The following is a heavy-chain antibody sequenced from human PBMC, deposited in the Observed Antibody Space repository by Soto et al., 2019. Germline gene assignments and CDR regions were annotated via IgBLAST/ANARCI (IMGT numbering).Heavy chain of an antibody. Sequence: QVQLLQSGAKVKKPGASVKVSCKASGYTFTGYYIHWVRQAPGQGLEWMGWIYPNSGGTKCAQKFQGWVTMTRDTSISTAYMELSRLKSDDTAVYFCARAHSSGWSGDAFDIWGQGTMVTVSS. D-gene: IGHD6-19*01. V-gene: IGHV1-2*04. CDR1: GYTFTGYY. CDR3: ARAHSSGWSGDAFDI. CDR2: IYPNSGGT. J-gene: IGHJ3*02.